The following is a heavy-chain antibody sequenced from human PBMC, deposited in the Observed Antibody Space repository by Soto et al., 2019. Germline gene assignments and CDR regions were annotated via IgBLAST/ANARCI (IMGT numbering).Heavy chain of an antibody. CDR3: ATGVGSGSYYYYGMDV. D-gene: IGHD3-10*01. CDR2: ISGSGGST. J-gene: IGHJ6*02. Sequence: GGSLSLSCAASGFTFSSYAMSWVRQAPGKGLEWVSAISGSGGSTYYADSVKGRFTISRDNSKNTLYLQMNSLRAEDTAVYYCATGVGSGSYYYYGMDVWGQGTTVTVSS. V-gene: IGHV3-23*01. CDR1: GFTFSSYA.